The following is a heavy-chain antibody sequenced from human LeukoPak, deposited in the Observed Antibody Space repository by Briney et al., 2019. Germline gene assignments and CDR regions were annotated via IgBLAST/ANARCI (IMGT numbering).Heavy chain of an antibody. CDR3: ARAIRAEWFVEGIDRFDY. V-gene: IGHV1-8*02. CDR1: GYTFTGYY. CDR2: MNPNSGNT. Sequence: ASVKVSCKASGYTFTGYYMHWVRQASGQGLEWMGWMNPNSGNTGYAQKFQGRVTMTRNTSISTAYMELSSLRSEDTAVYYCARAIRAEWFVEGIDRFDYWGQGTPVTVSS. D-gene: IGHD3-3*01. J-gene: IGHJ4*02.